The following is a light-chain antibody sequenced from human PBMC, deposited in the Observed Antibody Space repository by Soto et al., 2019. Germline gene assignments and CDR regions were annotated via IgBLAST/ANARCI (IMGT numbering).Light chain of an antibody. V-gene: IGKV3-20*01. CDR3: QQYDSPRT. CDR2: GSS. Sequence: EIVLTQSPGTLSLSPGERATLSCRASQSVSSTFLAWYQQKPGQAPRVLIYGSSARAAGIPDRFSGSGSGTDFTLTISRLEPEDFAVYYCQQYDSPRTFGQGTKVEMK. CDR1: QSVSSTF. J-gene: IGKJ1*01.